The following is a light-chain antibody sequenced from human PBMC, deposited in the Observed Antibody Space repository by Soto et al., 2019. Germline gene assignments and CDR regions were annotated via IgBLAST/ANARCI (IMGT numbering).Light chain of an antibody. CDR3: CSYAGTFTFV. CDR2: DVT. CDR1: SXDVGGYNY. J-gene: IGLJ1*01. Sequence: QSALTQSRSVSGSPGQSVTISCTGTSXDVGGYNYVSWYQQLPGKAPKLMIYDVTKRPSGVPDRFSGSKSGNTASLTISGLQTEDEADYYCCSYAGTFTFVFGPGTKV. V-gene: IGLV2-11*01.